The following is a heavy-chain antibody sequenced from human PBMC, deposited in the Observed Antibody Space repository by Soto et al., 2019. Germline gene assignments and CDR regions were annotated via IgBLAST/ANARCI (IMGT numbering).Heavy chain of an antibody. CDR2: IYYSGST. J-gene: IGHJ3*02. D-gene: IGHD3-3*01. Sequence: SETLSLTCTVSGGSISSYYWSWIRQPPGKGLEWIGYIYYSGSTNYNPSLKSRVTISVDTSKNQFSLKLSSVTAADTAVYYCARVSYGTIFGVVTLGPLAFDIWGQGTMVTVSS. CDR1: GGSISSYY. V-gene: IGHV4-59*01. CDR3: ARVSYGTIFGVVTLGPLAFDI.